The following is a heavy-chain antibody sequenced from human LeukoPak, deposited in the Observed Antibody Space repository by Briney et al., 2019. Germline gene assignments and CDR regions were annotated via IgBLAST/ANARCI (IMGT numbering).Heavy chain of an antibody. D-gene: IGHD3-16*01. CDR1: GGTFSSYA. V-gene: IGHV1-69*04. Sequence: SVKVSCKASGGTFSSYAISWVRQAPGQGLEWMGRIIPIFGIANYAQKSQGRVTITADKSTSTAYMELSSLRSEDTAVYYCARGETGGAFDYWGQGTLVTVSS. CDR2: IIPIFGIA. CDR3: ARGETGGAFDY. J-gene: IGHJ4*02.